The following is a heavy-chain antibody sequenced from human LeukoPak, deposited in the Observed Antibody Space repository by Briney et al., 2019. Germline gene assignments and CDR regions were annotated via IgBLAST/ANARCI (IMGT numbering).Heavy chain of an antibody. CDR1: GGSISSSSYY. CDR3: ARGKIGMEAYYYYMDV. J-gene: IGHJ6*03. Sequence: SETLSLTCTVSGGSISSSSYYWGWIRQPPGKGLEWIGSIYYSGSTYYNPSLKSRVTISVDTSKNQFSLKLSSVTAEDTAVYYCARGKIGMEAYYYYMDVWGKGTTVTVSS. D-gene: IGHD5-24*01. V-gene: IGHV4-39*07. CDR2: IYYSGST.